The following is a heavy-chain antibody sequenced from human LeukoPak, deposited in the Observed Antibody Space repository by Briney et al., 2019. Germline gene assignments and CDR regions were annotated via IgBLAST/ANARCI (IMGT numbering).Heavy chain of an antibody. CDR3: AKYSSGWYEGWFDP. Sequence: PGGSLRLSCAASGFTFSSYSMNWVRQAPGKGLEWVSSISSSSSYIYYADSVKGRFTISRDNSKNTLYLQMNSLRAEDTALYYCAKYSSGWYEGWFDPWGQGTLVTVSS. V-gene: IGHV3-21*04. CDR1: GFTFSSYS. J-gene: IGHJ5*02. D-gene: IGHD6-19*01. CDR2: ISSSSSYI.